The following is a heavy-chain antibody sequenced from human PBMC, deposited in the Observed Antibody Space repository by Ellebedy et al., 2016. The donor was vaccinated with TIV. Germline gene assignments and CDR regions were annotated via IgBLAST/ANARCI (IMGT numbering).Heavy chain of an antibody. CDR2: INPYSGDT. Sequence: ASVKVSXKTSGYTFNIYGITWVRQAPGQGLEWVGWINPYSGDTSYAHEVQGRVTMTTDTSTSTAYMDLSSLRSDDTALYYCAREMLGDNKSFDYWGQGTLVTVSS. V-gene: IGHV1-18*01. J-gene: IGHJ4*02. CDR3: AREMLGDNKSFDY. D-gene: IGHD1-26*01. CDR1: GYTFNIYG.